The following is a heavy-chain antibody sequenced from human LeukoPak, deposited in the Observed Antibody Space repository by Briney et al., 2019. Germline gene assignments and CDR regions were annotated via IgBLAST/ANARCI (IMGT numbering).Heavy chain of an antibody. CDR3: AKLQVGATAGSVSWGFDY. J-gene: IGHJ4*02. CDR2: ISGSGGST. V-gene: IGHV3-23*01. Sequence: GGSLRLSCAASGFTFSSYAMSWFRQDPGKGLEWVSAISGSGGSTYYADSVKGRFTISRDNSKNTLYLQMNSLRAEDTAVYYCAKLQVGATAGSVSWGFDYWGQGTLVTVSS. D-gene: IGHD1-26*01. CDR1: GFTFSSYA.